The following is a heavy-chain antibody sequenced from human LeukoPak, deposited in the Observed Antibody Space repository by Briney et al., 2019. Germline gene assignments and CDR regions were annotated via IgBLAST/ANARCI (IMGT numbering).Heavy chain of an antibody. CDR3: ARSHYGDLYWFDP. CDR1: GYSFTSYW. D-gene: IGHD4-17*01. J-gene: IGHJ5*02. CDR2: IYPGDSDT. V-gene: IGHV5-51*01. Sequence: GEALKISFKGSGYSFTSYWIGRVPQMPGKGLELVGIIYPGDSDTRYSPSFQGQVTISADKSISTAYLQWSSLKASDTAMYYCARSHYGDLYWFDPWGQGTLVTVSS.